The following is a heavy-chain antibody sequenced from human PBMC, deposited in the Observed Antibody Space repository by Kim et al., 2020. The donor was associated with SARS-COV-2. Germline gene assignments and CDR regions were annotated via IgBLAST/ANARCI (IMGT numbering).Heavy chain of an antibody. V-gene: IGHV1-46*01. CDR3: ARAPSENYGMDV. Sequence: TCDQKFQGRVTMTRETATGPVYMELSSLTSEDTAVYYCARAPSENYGMDVWGQGTTVTVSS. J-gene: IGHJ6*02.